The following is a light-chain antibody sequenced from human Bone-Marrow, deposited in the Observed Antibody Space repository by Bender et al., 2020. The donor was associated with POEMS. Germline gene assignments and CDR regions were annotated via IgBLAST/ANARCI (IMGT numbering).Light chain of an antibody. CDR3: AAWGAGLSGGV. V-gene: IGLV1-44*01. CDR2: SDN. J-gene: IGLJ3*02. Sequence: QSVLTQPPSASGTPGQRVTISCSGSNSNIGTNAVNWYQQFPGTAPKLLIYSDNQRTTGGPDRFSAFKSGTSASLAISELQSEDEADYYCAAWGAGLSGGVFGGGTELTVL. CDR1: NSNIGTNA.